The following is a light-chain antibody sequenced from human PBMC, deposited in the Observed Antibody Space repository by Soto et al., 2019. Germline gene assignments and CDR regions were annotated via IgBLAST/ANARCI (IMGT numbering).Light chain of an antibody. J-gene: IGKJ1*01. Sequence: DIQMTQSPSTLSASVGDRVTITCRASQSIGRWLAWYQQKPGKAPRLLIHDVSSLQSGVPSRFSGSGSGTNFTLTISDLQPEDFTTYYCQKSDSTPWTFGQGTKVDIK. CDR1: QSIGRW. V-gene: IGKV1-39*01. CDR2: DVS. CDR3: QKSDSTPWT.